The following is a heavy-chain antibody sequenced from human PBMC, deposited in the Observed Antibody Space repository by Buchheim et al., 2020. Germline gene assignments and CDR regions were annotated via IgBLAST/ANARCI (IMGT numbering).Heavy chain of an antibody. CDR1: GGTFSSYA. D-gene: IGHD3-22*01. J-gene: IGHJ6*02. Sequence: QVQLVQSGAEVKKPGSSVKVSCKASGGTFSSYAISWVRQAPGQGLEWMGRLIPILGIANSAQKFQGRVTITADKSTSTAYMELSSLRSEDTAVYYCARALYYYDSSGYYASYYYYGMDVWGQGTT. CDR2: LIPILGIA. V-gene: IGHV1-69*04. CDR3: ARALYYYDSSGYYASYYYYGMDV.